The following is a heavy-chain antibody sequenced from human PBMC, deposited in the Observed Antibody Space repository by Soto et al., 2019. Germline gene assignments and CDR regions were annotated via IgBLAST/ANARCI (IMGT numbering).Heavy chain of an antibody. Sequence: ASVKVSCKASGCTFSSYGISWVRQAPGQGLEWMGWISAYNGNTNYAQKLQGRVTMTTDTSTSTAYMELRSLRSDDTAVYYCARRASMVRGAHDAFDIWGQGTMVTVSS. V-gene: IGHV1-18*01. CDR3: ARRASMVRGAHDAFDI. J-gene: IGHJ3*02. CDR2: ISAYNGNT. D-gene: IGHD3-10*01. CDR1: GCTFSSYG.